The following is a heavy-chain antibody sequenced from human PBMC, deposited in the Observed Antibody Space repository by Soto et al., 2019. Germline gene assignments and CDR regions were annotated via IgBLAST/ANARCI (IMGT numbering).Heavy chain of an antibody. V-gene: IGHV1-3*01. Sequence: ASVKVSCKASGYTFTRYGMNWVRQAPGQRIEWMGWIDAGNGKTKYSQELQGRVTISRDTSASTAYMELSSLRSDDTAVYYCARSNSGYANTLDYWGQGTLVTVSS. D-gene: IGHD5-12*01. CDR2: IDAGNGKT. CDR1: GYTFTRYG. CDR3: ARSNSGYANTLDY. J-gene: IGHJ4*02.